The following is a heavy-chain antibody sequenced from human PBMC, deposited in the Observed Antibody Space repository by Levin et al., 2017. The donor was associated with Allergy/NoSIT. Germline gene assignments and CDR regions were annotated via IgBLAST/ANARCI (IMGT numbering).Heavy chain of an antibody. D-gene: IGHD5-12*01. J-gene: IGHJ4*02. CDR1: GFTFNSYA. Sequence: GGSLRLSCAASGFTFNSYAMSWVRQAPGKGLEWVSAIYASADSMYYSDSVKGRFTISRDSSKNTLYLHMNSLRAEDTAVYYCARSSRGYGTFDSWGQGTLVTVSS. CDR2: IYASADSM. V-gene: IGHV3-23*01. CDR3: ARSSRGYGTFDS.